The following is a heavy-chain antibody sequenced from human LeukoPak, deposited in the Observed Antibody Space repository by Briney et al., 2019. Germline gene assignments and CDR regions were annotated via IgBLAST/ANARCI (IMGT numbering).Heavy chain of an antibody. V-gene: IGHV4-61*10. Sequence: SETLSLTCTVSGDSISSGDYYWSWLRQPDGKGLEWIGYIYYSGSTNYNPSRKSRVTISVDTSKNQFSLKVSSVTAADTAVYYCARAEGSSWYTRTWFDPWGQGTLVTVSS. CDR2: IYYSGST. D-gene: IGHD6-13*01. CDR3: ARAEGSSWYTRTWFDP. CDR1: GDSISSGDYY. J-gene: IGHJ5*02.